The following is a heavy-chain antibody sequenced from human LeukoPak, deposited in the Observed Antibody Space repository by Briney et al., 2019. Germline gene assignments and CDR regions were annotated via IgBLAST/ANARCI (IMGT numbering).Heavy chain of an antibody. J-gene: IGHJ4*02. D-gene: IGHD6-6*01. CDR3: ARVQYSGSAALDY. CDR2: INPNSGAT. CDR1: VYTFTRYY. V-gene: IGHV1-2*02. Sequence: ASVTVSCKASVYTFTRYYMHWVRPAPGQGLEWMGGINPNSGATNYAQKFQGRVTMTSHTSIRTAYRELSRLRSDDTAVYYCARVQYSGSAALDYWGEGTLVTVSP.